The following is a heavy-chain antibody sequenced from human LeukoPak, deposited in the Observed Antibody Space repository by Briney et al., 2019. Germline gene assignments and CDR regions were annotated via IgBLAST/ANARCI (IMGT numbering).Heavy chain of an antibody. CDR3: ARAEWSRMATIDAFDI. Sequence: PSETLSLTCTVSGGSISSGSYYWSWIRQPAGKGLEWIGRIYTSGSTNYNPSLKSRVTISVDTSKNQFSLKLSSVTAADTAVYYCARAEWSRMATIDAFDIWGQGTMVTVSS. J-gene: IGHJ3*02. D-gene: IGHD5-24*01. CDR1: GGSISSGSYY. V-gene: IGHV4-61*02. CDR2: IYTSGST.